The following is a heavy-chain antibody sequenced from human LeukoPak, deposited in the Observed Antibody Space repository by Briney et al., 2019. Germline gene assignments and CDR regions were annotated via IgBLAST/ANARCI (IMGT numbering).Heavy chain of an antibody. CDR1: GFTFSSYA. V-gene: IGHV3-23*01. J-gene: IGHJ5*02. Sequence: GGSLRLSCAASGFTFSSYAMSWVRQAPGKGLEWVSAISGSGGSTYYADSVKGRFTISRDNSKNTLYLQMSSLSAEDTAVYYCAKAIGITMVRGVMSIGFDPWGQGTLVTVSS. D-gene: IGHD3-10*01. CDR3: AKAIGITMVRGVMSIGFDP. CDR2: ISGSGGST.